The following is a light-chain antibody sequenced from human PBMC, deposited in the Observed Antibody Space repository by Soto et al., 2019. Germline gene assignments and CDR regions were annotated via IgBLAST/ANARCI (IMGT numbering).Light chain of an antibody. Sequence: DIQMTQSPSSLSASVGDRVTITCQASQDISNYLNWYQQKPGKAPKLLIYDASSLQSGVPSRFSGSGSGTDFTLTINSLHPEDFATYYCQQSYSTPITFGQGTRLEIK. CDR1: QDISNY. CDR2: DAS. CDR3: QQSYSTPIT. J-gene: IGKJ5*01. V-gene: IGKV1-39*01.